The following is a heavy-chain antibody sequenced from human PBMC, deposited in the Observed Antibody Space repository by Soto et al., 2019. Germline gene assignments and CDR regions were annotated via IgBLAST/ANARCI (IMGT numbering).Heavy chain of an antibody. D-gene: IGHD5-18*01. CDR1: GYPFSDYY. Sequence: XSVKVSCNPAGYPFSDYYTDWVRQAPGQGLEWMGWMNPKSGGAYFAQKFQGRVTLTRDTSIGTAYIEVNSLTSDDTAVYFCTRENLENSDGLYDAFDICGQGTTVTVSS. V-gene: IGHV1-2*02. CDR2: MNPKSGGA. CDR3: TRENLENSDGLYDAFDI. J-gene: IGHJ3*02.